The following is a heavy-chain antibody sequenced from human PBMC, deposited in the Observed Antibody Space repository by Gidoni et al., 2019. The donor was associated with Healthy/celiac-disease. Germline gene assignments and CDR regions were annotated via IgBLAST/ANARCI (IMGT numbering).Heavy chain of an antibody. D-gene: IGHD1-26*01. V-gene: IGHV4-59*08. Sequence: QVQLQESGPGLVKPSETLSLTCTVSGGSISSYYWSWIRQPPGKGLEWIGYIYYSGSTNYNPSLKSRVTISVDTSKNQFSLKLSSVTAADTAVYYCARSAKISGSKGGIGYWGQGTLVTVSS. CDR2: IYYSGST. CDR3: ARSAKISGSKGGIGY. J-gene: IGHJ4*02. CDR1: GGSISSYY.